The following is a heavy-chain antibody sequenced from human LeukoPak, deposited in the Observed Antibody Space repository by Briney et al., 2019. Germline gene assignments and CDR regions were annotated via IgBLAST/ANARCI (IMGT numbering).Heavy chain of an antibody. D-gene: IGHD2-15*01. CDR2: ISSSSSYT. V-gene: IGHV3-11*05. Sequence: GGSLRLSCAASGFTFSDYYMSWIRQAPGKGLEWVSYISSSSSYTNYADSVKGRFTISRDNAKNSLYLQMNSLRAEDTAVYYCAKARVVAAGMDVWGQGTTVTVSS. CDR1: GFTFSDYY. J-gene: IGHJ6*02. CDR3: AKARVVAAGMDV.